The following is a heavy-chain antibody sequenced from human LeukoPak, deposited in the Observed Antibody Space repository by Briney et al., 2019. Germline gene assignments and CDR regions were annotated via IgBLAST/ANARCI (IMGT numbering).Heavy chain of an antibody. V-gene: IGHV4-39*07. Sequence: SETLSLTCTVSGGSIRGSPYYWGWIHQPPGKGLEWIGSLYYSGNTYYNPSLKSRVTISVDTSKNQFSLKLNSVTAADTAVYYCARFDYGDYYFDYWGQGTLVTVSS. CDR3: ARFDYGDYYFDY. J-gene: IGHJ4*02. D-gene: IGHD4-17*01. CDR1: GGSIRGSPYY. CDR2: LYYSGNT.